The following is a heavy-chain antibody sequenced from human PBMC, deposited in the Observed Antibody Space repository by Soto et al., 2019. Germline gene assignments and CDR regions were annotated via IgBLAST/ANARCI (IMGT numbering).Heavy chain of an antibody. V-gene: IGHV1-69*02. CDR2: IFPLTDIP. CDR3: ARGPLVVLNYFES. Sequence: QVQLVQSGTEVKKPGSSVKVSCKASGGTFRNYPINWVRQAPGQGLEWMGSIFPLTDIPDYAQNFQARLTISADKSTSTAYMELSSLTSYDTAMYFCARGPLVVLNYFESWGQGTLFTVSS. CDR1: GGTFRNYP. J-gene: IGHJ4*02.